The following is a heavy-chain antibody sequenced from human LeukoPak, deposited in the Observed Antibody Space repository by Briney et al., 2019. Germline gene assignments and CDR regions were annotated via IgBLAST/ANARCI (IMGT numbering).Heavy chain of an antibody. V-gene: IGHV4-59*08. D-gene: IGHD1-1*01. Sequence: SETLSLTCTVSGGSISSYYWSWIRQPPGKGLEWIGYIYDSGSTNYNPSLKSRVTISVDTSKNQFSLKLSYVTAADTAVYYCARRSPLGYRMASSFDFWGQGTLATVSS. CDR2: IYDSGST. CDR1: GGSISSYY. J-gene: IGHJ4*02. CDR3: ARRSPLGYRMASSFDF.